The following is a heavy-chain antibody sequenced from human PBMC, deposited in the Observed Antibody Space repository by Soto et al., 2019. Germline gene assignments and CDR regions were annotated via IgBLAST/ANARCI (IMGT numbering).Heavy chain of an antibody. CDR2: IGGSGGST. V-gene: IGHV3-23*01. CDR3: AKRLSPDVAAPGYYFDY. J-gene: IGHJ4*02. CDR1: GFTFSSYA. Sequence: GGSLRLSCAASGFTFSSYAMSWVRQAPGKGLEWVSAIGGSGGSTYYADAVKGWFTISSNNSKNPLYLQMNSLAAEDNAGYYCAKRLSPDVAAPGYYFDYWGQGTLVTVSS. D-gene: IGHD2-15*01.